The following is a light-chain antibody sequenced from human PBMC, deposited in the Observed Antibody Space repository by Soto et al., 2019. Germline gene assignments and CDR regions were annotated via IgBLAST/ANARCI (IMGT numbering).Light chain of an antibody. J-gene: IGKJ1*01. CDR1: QSVGSN. CDR3: QQWIRWT. V-gene: IGKV3-15*01. Sequence: EIVMTQSPVTLSVSPGDRATLSCRASQSVGSNVAWYQQQPGQAPRLLIYGASTRAAGIPARFSGSGSETEFTLTISSLQSEDFAIYYCQQWIRWTFSQGTRLELK. CDR2: GAS.